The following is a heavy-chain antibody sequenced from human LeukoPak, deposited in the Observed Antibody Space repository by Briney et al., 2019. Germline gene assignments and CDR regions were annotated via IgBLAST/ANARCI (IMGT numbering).Heavy chain of an antibody. CDR1: GYTFTSYG. J-gene: IGHJ6*03. Sequence: ASVKVSCKASGYTFTSYGITWVRQAPGQGLEWMGCINAYNGNTNYAQKLQGRVTMTTDTSTSTAYMELRSLRSDDTAVYYCARRGLSDFYYSYMDVWGKGTTVTVS. CDR3: ARRGLSDFYYSYMDV. D-gene: IGHD3-16*01. CDR2: INAYNGNT. V-gene: IGHV1-18*01.